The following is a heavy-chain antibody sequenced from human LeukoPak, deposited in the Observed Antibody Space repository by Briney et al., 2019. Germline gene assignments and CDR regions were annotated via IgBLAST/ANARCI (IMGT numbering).Heavy chain of an antibody. V-gene: IGHV4-39*01. CDR3: ARVRGPDGWFAP. J-gene: IGHJ5*02. CDR1: GGSIDRSSYY. Sequence: SETLSLTCTVSGGSIDRSSYYWGWIRQPPGKGLEWIGSIYYSGNTYYNSSLKSRITISVNTTKNQVALKLCSVTAADTAVYYCARVRGPDGWFAPWGQGTLVSVSS. CDR2: IYYSGNT.